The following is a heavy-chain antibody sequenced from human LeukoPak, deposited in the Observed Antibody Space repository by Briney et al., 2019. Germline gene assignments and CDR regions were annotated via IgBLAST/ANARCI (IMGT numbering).Heavy chain of an antibody. J-gene: IGHJ4*02. D-gene: IGHD2-15*01. CDR2: ISWDGGST. Sequence: PGGSLRLSCAASGFTFDDYAMHWVRQAPGKGLEWVSLISWDGGSTYYADSVKGRFTISRDNSKNSLYLQMNSLRAEDTTLYYCAKKASSGNFDYWGQGTLVTVSS. CDR3: AKKASSGNFDY. CDR1: GFTFDDYA. V-gene: IGHV3-43D*03.